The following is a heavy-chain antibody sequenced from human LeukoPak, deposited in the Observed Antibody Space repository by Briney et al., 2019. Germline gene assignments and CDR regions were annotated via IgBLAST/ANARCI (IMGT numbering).Heavy chain of an antibody. Sequence: PGGSLRLSCAASGFTFSSYGMHWVRQAPGKGLEWVAVISYDGSNKYYADSVKGRFTISRDNSKNTLYLQMNSLRAEDTAVYYCAKGGEYQLPGDYWGQGTLVTVSS. CDR1: GFTFSSYG. CDR2: ISYDGSNK. D-gene: IGHD2-2*01. CDR3: AKGGEYQLPGDY. J-gene: IGHJ4*02. V-gene: IGHV3-30*18.